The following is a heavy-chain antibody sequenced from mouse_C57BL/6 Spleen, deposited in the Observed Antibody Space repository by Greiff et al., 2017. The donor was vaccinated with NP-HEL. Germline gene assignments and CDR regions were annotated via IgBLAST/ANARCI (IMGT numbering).Heavy chain of an antibody. CDR2: IWRGGST. J-gene: IGHJ2*01. V-gene: IGHV2-5*01. D-gene: IGHD2-4*01. Sequence: KQSGPGLVQPSQSLSITCTVSGFSLTSYGVHWVRQSPGKGLEWLGVIWRGGSTDYNAAFMSRLSITKDNSKSQVFFKMNSLQADDTAIYYCAKNSDYDYDGDYFDYWGQGTTLTVSS. CDR3: AKNSDYDYDGDYFDY. CDR1: GFSLTSYG.